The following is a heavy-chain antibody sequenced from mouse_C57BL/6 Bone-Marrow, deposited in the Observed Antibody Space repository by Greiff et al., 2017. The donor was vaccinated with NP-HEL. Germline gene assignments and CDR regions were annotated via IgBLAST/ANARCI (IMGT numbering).Heavy chain of an antibody. D-gene: IGHD2-4*01. CDR2: IYPGSGST. J-gene: IGHJ1*03. CDR3: ARPIYYDYWYFDV. CDR1: GYTFTSYW. V-gene: IGHV1-55*01. Sequence: VKLQQPGAELVKPGASVKMSCKASGYTFTSYWITWVKQRPGQGLEWIGDIYPGSGSTNYNEKFKSKATLTVDTSSSTAYMQLSSLTSEDSAVYYCARPIYYDYWYFDVWGTGTTVTVSS.